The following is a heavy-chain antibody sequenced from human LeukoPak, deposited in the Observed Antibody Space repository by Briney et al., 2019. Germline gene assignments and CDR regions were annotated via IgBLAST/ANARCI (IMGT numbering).Heavy chain of an antibody. V-gene: IGHV1-69*13. CDR1: GGTFSSYA. D-gene: IGHD3-22*01. CDR3: ARPRGGYPKHYYYGMDV. J-gene: IGHJ6*02. CDR2: IIPIFGTA. Sequence: SVKVSCKASGGTFSSYAISWVRQAPGQGLEWMGGIIPIFGTANYAQKFQGRVTITADESTSTAYMELSSLRSEDTAVYYCARPRGGYPKHYYYGMDVWGQGTTVTVSS.